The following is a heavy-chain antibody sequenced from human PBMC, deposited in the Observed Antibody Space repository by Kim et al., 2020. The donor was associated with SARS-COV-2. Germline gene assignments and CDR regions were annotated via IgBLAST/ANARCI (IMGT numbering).Heavy chain of an antibody. CDR2: IYYSGST. CDR3: ARRVTMVREDYYYYYGMDV. D-gene: IGHD3-10*01. J-gene: IGHJ6*02. CDR1: GGSISSSSYY. V-gene: IGHV4-39*01. Sequence: SETLSLTCTVSGGSISSSSYYWGWIRQPPGKGLEWIGSIYYSGSTYYNPSLKSRVTISVDTSKNQFSLKLSSVTAADTAVYYCARRVTMVREDYYYYYGMDVWGQGTTVTVSS.